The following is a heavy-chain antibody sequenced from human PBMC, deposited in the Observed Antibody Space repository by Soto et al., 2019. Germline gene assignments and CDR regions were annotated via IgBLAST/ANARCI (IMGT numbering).Heavy chain of an antibody. J-gene: IGHJ4*02. Sequence: EVQLVESGGAVLQPGGSLRLSCAASGFTFDDYTMYWVRQGPGKSLEWVSLISWDGGRAYYADSVKGRFTMSRDNSKNFLYLQMNSLTTEDTAWYGCAIEGRGYSLDYWGQGTQVTVSS. CDR1: GFTFDDYT. V-gene: IGHV3-43*01. CDR3: AIEGRGYSLDY. D-gene: IGHD3-10*01. CDR2: ISWDGGRA.